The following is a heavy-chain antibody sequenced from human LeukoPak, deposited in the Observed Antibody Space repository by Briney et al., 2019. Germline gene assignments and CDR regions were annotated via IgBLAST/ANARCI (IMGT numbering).Heavy chain of an antibody. CDR3: GKGKLAFDS. V-gene: IGHV3-23*01. J-gene: IGHJ4*02. CDR2: ITATRDYT. CDR1: GFTFSSSA. Sequence: GGSLRLSCAASGFTFSSSAMTWVRQAPGKGLQWVSTITATRDYTYYADSVKGRFTISRDDSKNTLYLQMNSLRDEDTALYYCGKGKLAFDSLGQGTLVTVSS.